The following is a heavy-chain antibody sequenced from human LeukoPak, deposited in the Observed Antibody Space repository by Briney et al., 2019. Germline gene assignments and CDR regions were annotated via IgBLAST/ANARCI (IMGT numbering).Heavy chain of an antibody. D-gene: IGHD1-1*01. Sequence: VSVKVSCKASGYTFTGYYMHWVRQAPGQGLEWMGWINPKSDGTKYAQNFQGRVTMTWDTSISTAYMEVSRLTSDDTAMFYCARDPPGTTAFDLWGQGTMVTVSS. CDR2: INPKSDGT. CDR3: ARDPPGTTAFDL. V-gene: IGHV1-2*02. CDR1: GYTFTGYY. J-gene: IGHJ3*01.